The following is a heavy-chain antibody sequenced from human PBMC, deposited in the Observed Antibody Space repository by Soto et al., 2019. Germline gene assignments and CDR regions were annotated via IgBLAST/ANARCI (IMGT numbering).Heavy chain of an antibody. V-gene: IGHV3-23*01. J-gene: IGHJ4*02. Sequence: PGGSLRLSCAASGFTFSSYAMSWVRQAPGEGLEWVSGISGGGSGTYYADSVKGRFTISRDNSKNTLYLQMNSLRAEDTAVYYCAKVGSDWYMGDYWGQGTLVTVSS. CDR3: AKVGSDWYMGDY. CDR1: GFTFSSYA. D-gene: IGHD6-19*01. CDR2: ISGGGSGT.